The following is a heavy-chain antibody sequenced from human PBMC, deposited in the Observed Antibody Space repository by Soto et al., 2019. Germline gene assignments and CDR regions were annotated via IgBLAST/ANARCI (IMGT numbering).Heavy chain of an antibody. CDR3: ARGDSTDCSNGVCSFFYNQDMDV. CDR1: GYSFSDYR. CDR2: INPKSGGT. D-gene: IGHD2-8*01. J-gene: IGHJ6*02. V-gene: IGHV1-2*04. Sequence: ASVKVCCNAAGYSFSDYRIHWVRQAPGQGLEWLGRINPKSGGTSTAQKFQGWVTMTTDTSISTASMELTRLTSDDTAIYYCARGDSTDCSNGVCSFFYNQDMDVWG.